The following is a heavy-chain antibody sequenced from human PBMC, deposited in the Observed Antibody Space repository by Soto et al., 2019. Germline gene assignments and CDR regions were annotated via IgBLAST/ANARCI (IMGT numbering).Heavy chain of an antibody. V-gene: IGHV3-66*01. CDR2: IYSGSST. D-gene: IGHD1-1*01. CDR3: AREILTTGEYYFDY. Sequence: GGSLRLSCAASGFTVSSNYMSWVRQAPGKGLEWVSVIYSGSSTYYADSVKGRFTISRDNSKNTLYLQVNGLRAEDTAVYYCAREILTTGEYYFDYWGQGILVTVSS. J-gene: IGHJ4*02. CDR1: GFTVSSNY.